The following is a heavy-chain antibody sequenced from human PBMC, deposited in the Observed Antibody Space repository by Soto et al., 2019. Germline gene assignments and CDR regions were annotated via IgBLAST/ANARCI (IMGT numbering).Heavy chain of an antibody. CDR1: GFTFTRYS. Sequence: LRLSCAASGFTFTRYSMNWVRQAPGKGLEWVSSISSTTNYIYYGDSMKGRFTISRDNAKNSLYLEINSLRAEDTAVYYCARESEDLTSNFDDWGQGTRVTVSS. J-gene: IGHJ4*02. CDR3: ARESEDLTSNFDD. V-gene: IGHV3-21*06. CDR2: ISSTTNYI.